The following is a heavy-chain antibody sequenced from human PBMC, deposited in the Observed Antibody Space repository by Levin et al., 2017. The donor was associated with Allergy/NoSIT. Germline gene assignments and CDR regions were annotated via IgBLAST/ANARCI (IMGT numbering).Heavy chain of an antibody. Sequence: GGSLRLSCAASGFTFSSYGMHWVRQAPGKGLEWVALIWYDGSNKYYADSVKGRFTISRDNSKNTLYLQMNSLRAEDTAVYYCARGGYTKSIVGATYDPYGMDVWGQGTTVTVSS. J-gene: IGHJ6*02. V-gene: IGHV3-33*01. CDR1: GFTFSSYG. CDR2: IWYDGSNK. CDR3: ARGGYTKSIVGATYDPYGMDV. D-gene: IGHD1-26*01.